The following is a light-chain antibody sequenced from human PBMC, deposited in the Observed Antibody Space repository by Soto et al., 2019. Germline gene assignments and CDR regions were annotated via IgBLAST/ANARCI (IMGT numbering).Light chain of an antibody. CDR1: QGISRS. CDR2: AAS. V-gene: IGKV1-8*01. Sequence: IQMTQSPSSVSASVGDRVTITCQASQGISRSLAWYQQKPGKAPKLLIYAASTLQSGVPSRFSGSGSGTDFTLTISCLQSEDFATYYCQQYYSYPLTFGGGTRWIS. CDR3: QQYYSYPLT. J-gene: IGKJ4*01.